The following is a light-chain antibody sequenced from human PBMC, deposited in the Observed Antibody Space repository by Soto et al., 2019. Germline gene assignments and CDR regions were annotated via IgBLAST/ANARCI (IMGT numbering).Light chain of an antibody. CDR1: KLGDKY. J-gene: IGLJ2*01. Sequence: SYELTQSPSVSVSPGQTASITCSGDKLGDKYACWYQQKPGQSPVLVIYQDSKRPSGIPERFSGSNSGNTATLTISGTQAMDEADYYCQAWDSSTEVFGGGTKLTVL. CDR2: QDS. CDR3: QAWDSSTEV. V-gene: IGLV3-1*01.